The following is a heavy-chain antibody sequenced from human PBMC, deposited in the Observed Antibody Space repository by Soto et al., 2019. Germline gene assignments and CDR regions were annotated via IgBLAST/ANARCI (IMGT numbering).Heavy chain of an antibody. Sequence: PSETLSLTCSASGGSITSSSHVWGRVRQPPGQGLEWVGTIYFTGNTYYTPSLKSLLTMSIDTSKNEFSLRLNSVTAADTAVYYFAGQTFTIAAASYGRSNWFDPWGPGTLVTVSS. V-gene: IGHV4-39*01. D-gene: IGHD6-25*01. CDR3: AGQTFTIAAASYGRSNWFDP. CDR1: GGSITSSSHV. J-gene: IGHJ5*02. CDR2: IYFTGNT.